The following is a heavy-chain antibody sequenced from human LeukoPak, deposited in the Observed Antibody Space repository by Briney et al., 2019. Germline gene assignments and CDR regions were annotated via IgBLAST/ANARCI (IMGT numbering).Heavy chain of an antibody. V-gene: IGHV1-46*01. CDR3: ARVGVTAATADY. Sequence: ASVKVSCKASGYTFTSYYMHWVRQAPGQGPGWMGIINPRGGSTDYAQKFQDRVTMTSDTSTSTVYMELNSLRSEDTAVYFCARVGVTAATADYWGQGTLVTVSS. J-gene: IGHJ4*02. CDR1: GYTFTSYY. CDR2: INPRGGST. D-gene: IGHD6-25*01.